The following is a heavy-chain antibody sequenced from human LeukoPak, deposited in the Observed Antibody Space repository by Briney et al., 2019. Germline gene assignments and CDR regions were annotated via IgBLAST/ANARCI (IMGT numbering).Heavy chain of an antibody. Sequence: GGSLRLSCAASGFAVSSNYMSWVRQAPGKGLEWVSVIYSGGSTYYADSVKGRFTISRDNSKNTLYLQMNSLRAEDTAVYYCARSLAVAGFYYFDYWGQGTLVTVSS. D-gene: IGHD6-19*01. V-gene: IGHV3-53*01. CDR3: ARSLAVAGFYYFDY. CDR1: GFAVSSNY. CDR2: IYSGGST. J-gene: IGHJ4*02.